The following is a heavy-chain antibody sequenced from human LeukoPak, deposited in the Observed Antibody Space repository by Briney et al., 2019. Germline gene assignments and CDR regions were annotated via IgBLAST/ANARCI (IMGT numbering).Heavy chain of an antibody. CDR3: ASPYSYGDAFDI. Sequence: SETLSLTCTASGGSISSSSYYWGWIRQPPGKGLEWIGSIYYSGSTYYNPSLKSRVTISVDTSKNQFSLKLSSVTAADTAVYYCASPYSYGDAFDIWGQGTMVTVSS. CDR1: GGSISSSSYY. J-gene: IGHJ3*02. CDR2: IYYSGST. D-gene: IGHD5-18*01. V-gene: IGHV4-39*01.